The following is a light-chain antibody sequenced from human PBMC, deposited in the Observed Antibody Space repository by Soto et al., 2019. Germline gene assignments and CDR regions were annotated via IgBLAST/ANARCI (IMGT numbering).Light chain of an antibody. V-gene: IGKV1-39*01. CDR3: QQYDTSPQVT. CDR1: QSISSY. CDR2: AAS. Sequence: DIQMTQSPSSLSASVGDRVTITCRASQSISSYLNWYQQKPGKAPKLLIYAASSLQSGVPSRFSGSGSGTDFTLTISRLEPEDFAVYYCQQYDTSPQVTFGGGTKVEIK. J-gene: IGKJ4*01.